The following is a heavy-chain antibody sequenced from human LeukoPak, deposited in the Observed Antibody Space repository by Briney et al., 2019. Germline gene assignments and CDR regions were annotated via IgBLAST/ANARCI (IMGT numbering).Heavy chain of an antibody. J-gene: IGHJ4*02. D-gene: IGHD3-22*01. V-gene: IGHV1-8*02. CDR1: GGTFSSYA. CDR2: MNPNSGNT. Sequence: ASVKVSCKASGGTFSSYAINWVRQATGQGLEWMGWMNPNSGNTGYARKFQGRVTMTRNTSISTAYMELSSLRSEDTAVYYCARGAYYYDSSGPPAGYWGQGTLVTVSS. CDR3: ARGAYYYDSSGPPAGY.